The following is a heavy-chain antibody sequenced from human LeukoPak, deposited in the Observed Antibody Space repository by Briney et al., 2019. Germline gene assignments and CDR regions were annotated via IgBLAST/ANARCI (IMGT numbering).Heavy chain of an antibody. V-gene: IGHV3-21*01. Sequence: GGSLRLSCAASGFTFSSYSMNWVRQAPGKGLEWVSSISGSSTYTYYADSMKGRFTISRDNAKNSLYLQMNSLRAEDTAVYYCARDPSVGHDLYYFDNWGQGTLVTVSS. CDR3: ARDPSVGHDLYYFDN. CDR2: ISGSSTYT. CDR1: GFTFSSYS. J-gene: IGHJ4*02. D-gene: IGHD5-12*01.